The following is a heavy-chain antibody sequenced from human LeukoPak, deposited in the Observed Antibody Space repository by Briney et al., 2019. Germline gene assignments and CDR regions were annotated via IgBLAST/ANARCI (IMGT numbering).Heavy chain of an antibody. D-gene: IGHD3-10*01. Sequence: SETLSLTCTVSGGSISSYYWSWIRQPPEKGLEWIGYIHYSGSTSYNPSLKSRVTMSVDTSKNQFSLKLSSVTAADTAVYYCARENMVRGVIRFDYWGQGTLVTVSS. CDR2: IHYSGST. J-gene: IGHJ4*02. CDR3: ARENMVRGVIRFDY. V-gene: IGHV4-59*12. CDR1: GGSISSYY.